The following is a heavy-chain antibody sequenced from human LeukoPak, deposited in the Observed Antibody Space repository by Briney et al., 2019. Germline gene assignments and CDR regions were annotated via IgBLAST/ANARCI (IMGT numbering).Heavy chain of an antibody. CDR1: GFMLSSYG. CDR3: AKALLYGEKSNFDY. Sequence: GGSLRLSCAASGFMLSSYGIHWVRQAPGKGLEWVAVISYDGSNKYYADSVKGRFTISRDNSKNTLYLQMNSLRAEDTAVYYCAKALLYGEKSNFDYWGQGTLVTASS. CDR2: ISYDGSNK. V-gene: IGHV3-30*18. D-gene: IGHD4-17*01. J-gene: IGHJ4*02.